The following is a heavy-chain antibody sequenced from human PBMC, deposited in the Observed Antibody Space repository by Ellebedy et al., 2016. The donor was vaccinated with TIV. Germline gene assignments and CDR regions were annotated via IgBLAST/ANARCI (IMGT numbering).Heavy chain of an antibody. CDR2: MNPNSGNT. CDR3: ARGQIYDILTRVSNAFDI. D-gene: IGHD3-9*01. Sequence: ASVKVSXXASGYTFTSYDINWVRQATGQGLEWMGWMNPNSGNTGYAQKFQGRVTMTRNTSISTAYMELSSLRSEDTAVYYCARGQIYDILTRVSNAFDIWGQGTMVTVSS. CDR1: GYTFTSYD. J-gene: IGHJ3*02. V-gene: IGHV1-8*01.